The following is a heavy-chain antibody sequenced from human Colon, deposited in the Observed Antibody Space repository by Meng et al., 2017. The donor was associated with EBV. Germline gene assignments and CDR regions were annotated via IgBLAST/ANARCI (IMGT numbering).Heavy chain of an antibody. CDR2: IHHRGSA. D-gene: IGHD2-21*01. CDR3: ASFDHIPRRNYFDY. V-gene: IGHV4-30-4*01. J-gene: IGHJ4*02. Sequence: VQPQAAGPGLVAPSQTLSLTCTVSGGAMSSGNYYWSWIRQPPGKRLEWIGYIHHRGSAYYNPSLKSRVSISVDTSKSQFSLNLNSMTAADTAVYYCASFDHIPRRNYFDYWGQGTLVTVSS. CDR1: GGAMSSGNYY.